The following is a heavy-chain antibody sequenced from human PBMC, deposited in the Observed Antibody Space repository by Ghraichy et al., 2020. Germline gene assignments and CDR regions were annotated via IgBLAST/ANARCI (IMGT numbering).Heavy chain of an antibody. CDR3: ARDPGYDFWSGYQSGYFDY. D-gene: IGHD3-3*01. J-gene: IGHJ4*02. V-gene: IGHV3-33*01. Sequence: GGSLRLSCAASGFTFSSYGMHWVRQAPGKGLEWVAVIWYDGSIKYYADSVKGRFTISRDNSKNTLYLQMNSLRAEDTAVYYCARDPGYDFWSGYQSGYFDYWGQGTLVTVSS. CDR2: IWYDGSIK. CDR1: GFTFSSYG.